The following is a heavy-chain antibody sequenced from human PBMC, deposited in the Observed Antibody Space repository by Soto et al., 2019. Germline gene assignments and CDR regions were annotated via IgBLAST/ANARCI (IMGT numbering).Heavy chain of an antibody. J-gene: IGHJ3*02. CDR1: GGTLTNFINYP. V-gene: IGHV1-69*06. CDR3: ARDPYSGSHSPAFEI. CDR2: IIPIFGTA. D-gene: IGHD1-26*01. Sequence: SVKFSCKSSGGTLTNFINYPINWVRQSPGQGLEWMGGIIPIFGTANYAQKFQGRVTITADKSTNTAYMELSSLRSDDTAVYYCARDPYSGSHSPAFEIWGQGNMVTGS.